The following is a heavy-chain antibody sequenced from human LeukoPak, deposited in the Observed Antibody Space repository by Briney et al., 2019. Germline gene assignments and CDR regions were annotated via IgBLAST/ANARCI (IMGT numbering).Heavy chain of an antibody. D-gene: IGHD2-15*01. J-gene: IGHJ4*02. Sequence: MPSETLSLTCTVSGGSISSYYWSWIRQPAGKGLEWIGRIYTSGSTNYNPSLKSRVTMSVDTSKNQFSLKLSSVTAADTAVYYCAREERRDCSGGSCYSVTRFDYWGQGTLVTVSS. CDR3: AREERRDCSGGSCYSVTRFDY. CDR1: GGSISSYY. V-gene: IGHV4-4*07. CDR2: IYTSGST.